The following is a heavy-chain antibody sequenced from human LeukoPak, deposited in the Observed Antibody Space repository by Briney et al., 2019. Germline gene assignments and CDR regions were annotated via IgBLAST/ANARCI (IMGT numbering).Heavy chain of an antibody. CDR2: INPSGGST. CDR1: GYTFTSYY. Sequence: ASVKVSFKASGYTFTSYYMHWVRQAPGQGLEWMGIINPSGGSTSYAQKFQGRVTMTRDTSTSTVYMELSSLRSEDTAVYYCARAMSSGYYPYYFDYWGQGTLVTVSS. J-gene: IGHJ4*02. D-gene: IGHD3-22*01. V-gene: IGHV1-46*01. CDR3: ARAMSSGYYPYYFDY.